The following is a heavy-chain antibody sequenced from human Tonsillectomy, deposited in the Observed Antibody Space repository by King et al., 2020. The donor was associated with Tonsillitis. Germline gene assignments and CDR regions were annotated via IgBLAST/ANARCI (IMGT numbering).Heavy chain of an antibody. D-gene: IGHD1-1*01. Sequence: QLVQSGAEVKKPGASVKVSCKASGYTFTSNGISWVRQAPGQGLEWVGWISAYNGNTNYAQKIQGRVTMNTDTAKSTAYMEQRSLISDDTAVYYCEDRQRGRSAYSFDYWGQGTLVTVSS. V-gene: IGHV1-18*04. J-gene: IGHJ4*02. CDR3: EDRQRGRSAYSFDY. CDR2: ISAYNGNT. CDR1: GYTFTSNG.